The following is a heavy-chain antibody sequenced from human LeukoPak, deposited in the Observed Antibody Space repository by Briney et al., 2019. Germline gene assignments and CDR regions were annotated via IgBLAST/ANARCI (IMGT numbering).Heavy chain of an antibody. J-gene: IGHJ4*02. D-gene: IGHD3-16*01. CDR2: MNPNSGNT. V-gene: IGHV1-8*03. CDR3: ARLGRGLRLGELNTDY. CDR1: GYTFTSYD. Sequence: ASVKVSCKASGYTFTSYDINWVRQATGQGLEWMGWMNPNSGNTGYAQKFQGRVTITRNTSISTAYMELSSLRSEDTAVYYCARLGRGLRLGELNTDYWGQGTLVTVSS.